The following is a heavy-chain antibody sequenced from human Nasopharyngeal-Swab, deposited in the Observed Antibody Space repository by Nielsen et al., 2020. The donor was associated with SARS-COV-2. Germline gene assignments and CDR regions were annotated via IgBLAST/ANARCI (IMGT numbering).Heavy chain of an antibody. CDR2: VKQDGTEK. D-gene: IGHD2/OR15-2a*01. J-gene: IGHJ4*02. Sequence: GGSLRLSCAASGFTFSPYWMTWVRQAPGKGLEWVANVKQDGTEKYFVDSVKGRFTISRDNAKNSLYLHMNSLRAEDTAVYYCARDEILDYWGQGTLVTVSS. V-gene: IGHV3-7*01. CDR1: GFTFSPYW. CDR3: ARDEILDY.